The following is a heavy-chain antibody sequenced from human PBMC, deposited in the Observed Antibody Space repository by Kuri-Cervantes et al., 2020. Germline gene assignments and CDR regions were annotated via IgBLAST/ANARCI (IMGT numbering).Heavy chain of an antibody. D-gene: IGHD3-22*01. V-gene: IGHV1-46*01. CDR3: ARVLSDYYDSSGYGY. Sequence: ASVKVSCKASGYTFTSYGISWVRQAPGQGLEWMGIINPSGGSTSYAQKFQGRVTMTRDTSTSTVYMELSSLRSEDTAVYYCARVLSDYYDSSGYGYWGQGTLVTVSS. J-gene: IGHJ4*02. CDR1: GYTFTSYG. CDR2: INPSGGST.